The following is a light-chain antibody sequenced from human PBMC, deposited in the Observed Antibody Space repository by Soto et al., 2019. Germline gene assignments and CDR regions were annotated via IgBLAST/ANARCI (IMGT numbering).Light chain of an antibody. V-gene: IGLV2-14*01. CDR1: SSDVGGFNY. CDR3: SSSTSSSTLVL. Sequence: QSALTQPASVSGSPGQSITISCTGTSSDVGGFNYVSWYQQHPGEAPKLMIFDVSSRPTGVSNRFSGSKSGNTASLTISGLQAEDEADYYCSSSTSSSTLVLFGGGTKLTVL. J-gene: IGLJ2*01. CDR2: DVS.